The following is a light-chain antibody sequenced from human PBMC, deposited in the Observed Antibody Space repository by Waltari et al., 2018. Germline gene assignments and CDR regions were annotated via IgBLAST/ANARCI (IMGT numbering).Light chain of an antibody. V-gene: IGLV3-21*02. CDR3: QVWESSTDQVV. CDR1: NIGSKG. Sequence: SYVLTQPPSVSVAPGQPARITCGGNNIGSKGVHWYQQRAGQAPVLVVYDDSSRPSGIPERFSGSNFGNTATLTISRVEAGDEADYYCQVWESSTDQVVFGGGTKLTVL. J-gene: IGLJ2*01. CDR2: DDS.